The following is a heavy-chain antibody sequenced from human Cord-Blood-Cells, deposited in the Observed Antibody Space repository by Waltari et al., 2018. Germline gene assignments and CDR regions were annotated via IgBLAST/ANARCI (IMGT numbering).Heavy chain of an antibody. J-gene: IGHJ4*02. CDR3: ARAYSGSYYPDDY. D-gene: IGHD1-26*01. Sequence: QVQLVQSGAEVKKPGASVKVSCKASGYTFTSYDINWVRQATGQGLEWMGWMNPNSSNTGYAQKFQGRVTMTMNTSISTAYMGLGSLRSEDTAVYYCARAYSGSYYPDDYWGQGTLVTVSS. CDR2: MNPNSSNT. V-gene: IGHV1-8*01. CDR1: GYTFTSYD.